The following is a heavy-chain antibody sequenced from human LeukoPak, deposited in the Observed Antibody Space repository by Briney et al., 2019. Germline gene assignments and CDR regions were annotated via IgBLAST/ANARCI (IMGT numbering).Heavy chain of an antibody. CDR1: GFTFSSYE. D-gene: IGHD3-10*01. CDR3: AKVKDGSGSYYYYYMDV. V-gene: IGHV3-48*03. Sequence: GGSLRLSCAASGFTFSSYEMNWVRQAPGKGLEWVSYISSSGSTIYYADSVKGRFTISSDNSKNTLYLQMNSLRAEDTAVYYCAKVKDGSGSYYYYYMDVWGKGTTVTISS. J-gene: IGHJ6*03. CDR2: ISSSGSTI.